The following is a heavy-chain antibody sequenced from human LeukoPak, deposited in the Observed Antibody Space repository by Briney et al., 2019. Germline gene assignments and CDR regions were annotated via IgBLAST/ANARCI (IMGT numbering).Heavy chain of an antibody. CDR3: ARVDRLQWLPFDY. CDR1: GYTFTGYY. J-gene: IGHJ4*02. CDR2: IDPNSGGT. V-gene: IGHV1-2*02. D-gene: IGHD6-19*01. Sequence: ASVKVSCKASGYTFTGYYMHWVRQAPGQGLEWMGWIDPNSGGTNYAQKFRGRVTMTRETSLSTADMEPSGLGSDGPAVYYCARVDRLQWLPFDYWGQGTLVTVSS.